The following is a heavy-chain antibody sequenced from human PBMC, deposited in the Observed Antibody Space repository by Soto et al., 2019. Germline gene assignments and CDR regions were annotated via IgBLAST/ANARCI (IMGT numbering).Heavy chain of an antibody. Sequence: SVKVSCKASGGTFSSYAISWVRQAPGQGLEWMGGIIPIFGTANYAQKFQGRVTITADKSTSTAYMELSSLRSEDTAVYYCAGSIVVVVAATQDDNWFDPWGQGTLVTVSS. J-gene: IGHJ5*02. CDR1: GGTFSSYA. CDR3: AGSIVVVVAATQDDNWFDP. CDR2: IIPIFGTA. V-gene: IGHV1-69*06. D-gene: IGHD2-15*01.